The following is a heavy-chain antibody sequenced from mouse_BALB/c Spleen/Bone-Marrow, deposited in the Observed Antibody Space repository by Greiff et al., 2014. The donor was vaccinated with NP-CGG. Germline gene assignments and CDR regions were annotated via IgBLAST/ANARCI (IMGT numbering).Heavy chain of an antibody. CDR1: GYTFTEYT. J-gene: IGHJ4*01. V-gene: IGHV1-18*01. CDR2: INPNNGGT. CDR3: ARSYECDYAMDY. D-gene: IGHD2-3*01. Sequence: VQLQQPGPELVKPGASVKLSCKTSGYTFTEYTMHWVKQSHGKSLEWIGGINPNNGGTSYNEKFKGKATLTVDDSSSTVNMELSSLTSEDSAVYYFARSYECDYAMDYWGQGTSVTVSS.